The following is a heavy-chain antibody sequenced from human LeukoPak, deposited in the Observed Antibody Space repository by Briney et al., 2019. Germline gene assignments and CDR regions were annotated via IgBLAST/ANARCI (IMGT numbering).Heavy chain of an antibody. D-gene: IGHD2-15*01. CDR2: IRGDGATM. CDR3: ARAQYCSGGSCYGDY. Sequence: GSLRLSCAASGFTFRSHAMSWVRRAPGRGLEWVSAIRGDGATMFYADSVKGRITVSRDNSKNTLYLQMNSLRAEDTAVYYCARAQYCSGGSCYGDYWGQGALVTVSS. V-gene: IGHV3-23*01. CDR1: GFTFRSHA. J-gene: IGHJ4*02.